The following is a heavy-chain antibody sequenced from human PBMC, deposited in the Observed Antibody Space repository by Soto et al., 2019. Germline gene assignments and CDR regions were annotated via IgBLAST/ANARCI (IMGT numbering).Heavy chain of an antibody. J-gene: IGHJ5*02. V-gene: IGHV4-59*13. Sequence: PSETLSLTCTVSGGSISSYYWSWIRQPPGKGLEWIGYVSYTGSTYYNPSLQSRVTISLGTSMNRFSLKAASVTAADTAVYYCARLSVDLNDYWSLDPWGQGTLVTVSS. D-gene: IGHD1-1*01. CDR1: GGSISSYY. CDR2: VSYTGST. CDR3: ARLSVDLNDYWSLDP.